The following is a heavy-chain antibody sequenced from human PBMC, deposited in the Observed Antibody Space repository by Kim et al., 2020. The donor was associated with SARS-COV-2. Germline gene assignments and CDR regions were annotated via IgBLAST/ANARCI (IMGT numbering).Heavy chain of an antibody. CDR2: INHSGST. CDR1: GGSFSGYY. CDR3: ARATYSSSWYGKKYYFDY. Sequence: SETLSLTCAVYGGSFSGYYWSWIRQPPGKGLEWIGEINHSGSTNYNSSLKSRVTISVDTSKNQFSLKLSSVTAADTAVYYCARATYSSSWYGKKYYFDYWGQGTLVTVSS. V-gene: IGHV4-34*01. D-gene: IGHD6-13*01. J-gene: IGHJ4*02.